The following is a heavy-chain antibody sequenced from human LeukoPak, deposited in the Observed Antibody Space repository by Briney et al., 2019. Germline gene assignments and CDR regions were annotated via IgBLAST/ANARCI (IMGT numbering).Heavy chain of an antibody. J-gene: IGHJ5*02. V-gene: IGHV1-18*01. Sequence: ASVTVSCKASGYTFTNYGISWVRQAPGQGLEWMGWISGYNGNTNYAQKFQGRVTMTTDTSTSTAYMELRSLTSDDTAMHYCARDSKTENGAFLGPWGQGTLVTVSS. CDR2: ISGYNGNT. CDR3: ARDSKTENGAFLGP. D-gene: IGHD2/OR15-2a*01. CDR1: GYTFTNYG.